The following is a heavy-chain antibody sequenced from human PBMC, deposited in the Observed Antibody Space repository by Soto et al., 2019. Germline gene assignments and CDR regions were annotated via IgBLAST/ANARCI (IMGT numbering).Heavy chain of an antibody. CDR2: IIPIFGTA. CDR1: GGTFSSYA. V-gene: IGHV1-69*13. CDR3: AGRDFGVVIIRVENYYYGMDV. J-gene: IGHJ6*02. D-gene: IGHD3-3*01. Sequence: SVKVSCKASGGTFSSYAISWVRQAPGQGLEWMGGIIPIFGTANYAQKFQGRVTITADESTSTAYMELSSLRSEDTAVYYCAGRDFGVVIIRVENYYYGMDVWGQGTTVAVSS.